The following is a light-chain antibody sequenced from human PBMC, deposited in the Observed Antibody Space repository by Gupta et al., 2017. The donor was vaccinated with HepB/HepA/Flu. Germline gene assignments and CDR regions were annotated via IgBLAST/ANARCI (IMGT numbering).Light chain of an antibody. CDR1: QSLVFSDGSSY. V-gene: IGKV2-30*01. J-gene: IGKJ1*01. Sequence: DTVVTQSPLSLPVTLGQPASISCRSSQSLVFSDGSSYLSWFHQRPGQSPRRLIYKASNRDSGVPDRFSGSGSGTDFTLKISRVEAEDVGVYYCRQRKGWPWTFGQGTKLEIK. CDR3: RQRKGWPWT. CDR2: KAS.